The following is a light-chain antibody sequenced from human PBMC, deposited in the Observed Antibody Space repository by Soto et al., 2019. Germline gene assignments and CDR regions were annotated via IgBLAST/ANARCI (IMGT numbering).Light chain of an antibody. CDR3: QQRSNWPT. V-gene: IGKV3-11*01. J-gene: IGKJ5*01. CDR1: ESVSDN. Sequence: EIVLTQSPGTLSLSPGERATLSCRSSESVSDNQLAWYQQKPGQAPRLLIYGISTRATGIPARFSGSGSGTDFTLTISSLESEDFAIYYCQQRSNWPTFGQGTRLEIK. CDR2: GIS.